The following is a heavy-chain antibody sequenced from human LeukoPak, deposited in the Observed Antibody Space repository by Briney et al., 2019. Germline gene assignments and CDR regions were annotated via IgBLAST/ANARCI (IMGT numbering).Heavy chain of an antibody. CDR2: ISFDGSYK. CDR1: GFTFSRYA. J-gene: IGHJ4*02. Sequence: GGSLRLSCAASGFTFSRYAMHWVRQAPGKGLEWVAVISFDGSYKYYADSVKGRFTISRDNSKNTLFLQMNSLRADDTAVYYCARGRYSPVVPAAMPRFPHPWAYFDYWGQGTLVTVSS. CDR3: ARGRYSPVVPAAMPRFPHPWAYFDY. D-gene: IGHD2-2*01. V-gene: IGHV3-30*04.